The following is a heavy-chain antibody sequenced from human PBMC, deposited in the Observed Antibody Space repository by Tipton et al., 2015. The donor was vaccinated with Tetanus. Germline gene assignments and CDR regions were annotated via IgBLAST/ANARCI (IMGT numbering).Heavy chain of an antibody. CDR3: ARANYDFPKKGPFDS. CDR2: ISYSGST. V-gene: IGHV4-61*08. Sequence: TLSLTCTVSGGSFRSGDHYWSWIRQPPGKGLEWIGYISYSGSTNSNYSLKSRITISQDTSNNQFSLKLTSVTAADTAVYYCARANYDFPKKGPFDSWGQGTLVIVSS. J-gene: IGHJ4*02. D-gene: IGHD3-3*01. CDR1: GGSFRSGDHY.